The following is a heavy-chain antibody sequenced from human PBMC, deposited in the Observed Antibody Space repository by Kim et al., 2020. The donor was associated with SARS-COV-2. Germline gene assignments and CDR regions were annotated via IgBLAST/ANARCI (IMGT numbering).Heavy chain of an antibody. CDR3: ARHLEGDDSSGGYYGMDV. CDR1: GYSFTSYW. V-gene: IGHV5-51*01. J-gene: IGHJ6*02. Sequence: GESLKISCKGSGYSFTSYWIGWVRQMPGKGLEWMGIIYPGDSDTRYSPSFQGQVTISADKSISTAYLQWSSLKASDTAMYYCARHLEGDDSSGGYYGMDVWGQGTTVTVSS. CDR2: IYPGDSDT. D-gene: IGHD3-22*01.